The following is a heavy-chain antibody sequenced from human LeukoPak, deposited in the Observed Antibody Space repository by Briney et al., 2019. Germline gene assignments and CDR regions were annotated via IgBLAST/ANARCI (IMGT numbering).Heavy chain of an antibody. J-gene: IGHJ3*02. CDR1: GFTFSSYS. CDR3: AREAHEGEDIVVVPAPDAFDI. V-gene: IGHV3-21*01. CDR2: ISSSRSYI. Sequence: SGGSLRLSCAASGFTFSSYSMNWVRQAPGKGLEWVSSISSSRSYIYYADSVKGRFTISRDNAKNSLYLQMNSLRAEDTAVYYCAREAHEGEDIVVVPAPDAFDIWGQGTMVTVSS. D-gene: IGHD2-2*01.